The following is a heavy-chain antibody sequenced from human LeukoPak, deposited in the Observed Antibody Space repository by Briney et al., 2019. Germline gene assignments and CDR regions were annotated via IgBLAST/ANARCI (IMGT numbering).Heavy chain of an antibody. CDR1: GFTFSSYE. CDR3: ARGATVSFDY. J-gene: IGHJ4*02. Sequence: GGSLRLSCAASGFTFSSYEMNWVRQAPGKGLEWVSYISSSGSTIYYAGSVKGRFTISRDNAKNSLYLQMNSLRAEDTAVYYCARGATVSFDYWGQGTLVTVSS. CDR2: ISSSGSTI. V-gene: IGHV3-48*03. D-gene: IGHD4-17*01.